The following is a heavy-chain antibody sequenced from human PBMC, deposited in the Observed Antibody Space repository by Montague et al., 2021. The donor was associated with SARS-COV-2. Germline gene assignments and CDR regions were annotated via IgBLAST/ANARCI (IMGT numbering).Heavy chain of an antibody. Sequence: SLRLSFAASGFTFSTYWMHWVRQGPGKGLVWVSRINSDGSSTAYADSVKGRFTISRDNSKNTLYLQMNGLRAEDTAVYYCARDHLNRRGAEGFLTIFGVVTSNYFDYWGQGTLVTVSS. V-gene: IGHV3-74*01. CDR1: GFTFSTYW. CDR2: INSDGSST. D-gene: IGHD3-3*01. J-gene: IGHJ4*02. CDR3: ARDHLNRRGAEGFLTIFGVVTSNYFDY.